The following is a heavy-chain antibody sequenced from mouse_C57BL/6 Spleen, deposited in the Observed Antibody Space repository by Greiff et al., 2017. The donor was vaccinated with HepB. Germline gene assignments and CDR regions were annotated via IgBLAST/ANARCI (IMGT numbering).Heavy chain of an antibody. D-gene: IGHD1-1*01. Sequence: EVQRVESGGGLVKPGGSLKLSCAASGFTFSSYAMSWVRQTPEKRLEWVATISDGGSYTYYPDNVKGRFTISRDNAKNNLYLQMSHLKSEDTAMYYCARDRMYYYGSSLAWFAYWGQGTLVTVSA. CDR1: GFTFSSYA. CDR2: ISDGGSYT. J-gene: IGHJ3*01. V-gene: IGHV5-4*01. CDR3: ARDRMYYYGSSLAWFAY.